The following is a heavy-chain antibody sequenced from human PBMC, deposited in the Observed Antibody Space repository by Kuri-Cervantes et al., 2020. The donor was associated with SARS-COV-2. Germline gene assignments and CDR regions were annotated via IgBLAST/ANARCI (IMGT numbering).Heavy chain of an antibody. CDR1: GGSFSGYY. J-gene: IGHJ4*02. CDR3: ASYFDWSSYYFDY. CDR2: IYYSGST. Sequence: ESLKISCAVSGGSFSGYYWGWIRQPPGKGLEWIGSIYYSGSTYYNPSLKSRVTISVDTSKNQFSLKLSSVTAADTAVYYCASYFDWSSYYFDYWGQGTLVTVSS. V-gene: IGHV4-39*01. D-gene: IGHD3-9*01.